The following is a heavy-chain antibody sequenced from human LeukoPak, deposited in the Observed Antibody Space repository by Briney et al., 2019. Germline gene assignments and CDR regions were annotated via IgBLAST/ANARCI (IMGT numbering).Heavy chain of an antibody. J-gene: IGHJ5*02. CDR2: INPSGGST. CDR3: ARDVRFYSSGWYKSYNWFDP. Sequence: ASVKVSCMASGYTFTSYYMHWVRQAPGQGLEWMGIINPSGGSTSYAQKFQGRVTMTRDMSTSTVYMELSSLRSEDTAVYYCARDVRFYSSGWYKSYNWFDPWGQGTLVTVSS. V-gene: IGHV1-46*01. CDR1: GYTFTSYY. D-gene: IGHD6-19*01.